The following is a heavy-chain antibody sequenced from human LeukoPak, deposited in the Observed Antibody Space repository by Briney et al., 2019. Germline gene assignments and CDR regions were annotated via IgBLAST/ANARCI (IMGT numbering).Heavy chain of an antibody. CDR2: ISGSGGST. CDR3: AKGQGLYYYYYGMDV. V-gene: IGHV3-23*01. Sequence: GGSLRLSCAASGFTFSSYAMSWVRQAPGKGLEWVSAISGSGGSTYYADSVKGRFTISRDNSKNTLYLQMNSLRAEDTAVYYCAKGQGLYYYYYGMDVWGQGATVTVSS. J-gene: IGHJ6*02. CDR1: GFTFSSYA.